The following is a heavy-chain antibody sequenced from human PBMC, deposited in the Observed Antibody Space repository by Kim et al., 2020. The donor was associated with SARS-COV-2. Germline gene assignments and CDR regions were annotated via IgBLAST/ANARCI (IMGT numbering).Heavy chain of an antibody. J-gene: IGHJ4*01. D-gene: IGHD2-21*02. CDR1: GFTFSSYA. Sequence: GGSLRLSCAASGFTFSSYAMHWVRQAPGKGLEWVAVISYDGSNKYYADSVKGRFTISRDNSKNTLYLQMNSPRAEDTAVYYCAKALLGYCGGDCYSIDY. CDR2: ISYDGSNK. CDR3: AKALLGYCGGDCYSIDY. V-gene: IGHV3-30*18.